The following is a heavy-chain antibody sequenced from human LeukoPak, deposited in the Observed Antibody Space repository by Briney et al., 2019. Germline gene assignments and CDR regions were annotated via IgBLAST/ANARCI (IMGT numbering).Heavy chain of an antibody. CDR3: AKGPGYCSSTSCFRPYFDY. CDR1: GFTFSIHA. CDR2: VSDSGDGT. J-gene: IGHJ4*02. Sequence: PGGSLRLSCAASGFTFSIHAMSWVRQAPGKGLEWVSSVSDSGDGTYYADSVKGRFTISRDNSKNTLYLQMNSLRAEDTAVYYCAKGPGYCSSTSCFRPYFDYWGQGTLVTVSS. D-gene: IGHD2-2*01. V-gene: IGHV3-23*01.